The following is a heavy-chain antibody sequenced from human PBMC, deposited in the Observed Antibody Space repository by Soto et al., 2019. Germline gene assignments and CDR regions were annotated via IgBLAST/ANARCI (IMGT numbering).Heavy chain of an antibody. CDR3: ARDFPGSYPDSSGYYPFDY. CDR1: GGTFSSYA. V-gene: IGHV1-69*01. J-gene: IGHJ4*02. CDR2: IIPIFGTA. Sequence: QVQLVQSGAEVKKPGSSVKVSCKASGGTFSSYAISWVRQAPGQGLEWMGGIIPIFGTANYAQKFQGRVTITADESTSTAYMELSSLRSEDTAVYYCARDFPGSYPDSSGYYPFDYWGQGTLVTVSS. D-gene: IGHD3-22*01.